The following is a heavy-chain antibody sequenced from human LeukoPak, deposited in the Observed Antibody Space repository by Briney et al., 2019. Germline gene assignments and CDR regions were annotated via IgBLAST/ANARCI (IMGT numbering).Heavy chain of an antibody. Sequence: GGSVRLSCEASGFSFSRYAMSWVRQAPGKGLEWVSVISGSGGSTYYADSVKGRFIISRDNSKHTLYLQMNSLRAEDTAVYYCAKDQQWLVHDWFDPWGQGTLVTVSS. CDR1: GFSFSRYA. V-gene: IGHV3-23*01. CDR3: AKDQQWLVHDWFDP. J-gene: IGHJ5*02. CDR2: ISGSGGST. D-gene: IGHD6-19*01.